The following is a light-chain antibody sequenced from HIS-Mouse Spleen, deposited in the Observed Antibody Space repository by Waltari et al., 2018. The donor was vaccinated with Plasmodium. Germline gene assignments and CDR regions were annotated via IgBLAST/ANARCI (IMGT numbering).Light chain of an antibody. V-gene: IGLV2-14*01. J-gene: IGLJ2*01. CDR1: SSDVGGYNY. Sequence: QSALTQPASVSGSPGQSITISCTGTSSDVGGYNYVSWYQQHPGKAPKLMIYEVSNPHSGVSNRFSGSKSGNTASLTISGLQAEDEADYYCSSYTSSSTLVFGGGTKLTVL. CDR2: EVS. CDR3: SSYTSSSTLV.